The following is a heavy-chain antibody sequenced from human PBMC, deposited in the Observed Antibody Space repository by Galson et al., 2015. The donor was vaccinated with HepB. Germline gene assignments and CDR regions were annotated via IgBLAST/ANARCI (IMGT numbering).Heavy chain of an antibody. CDR3: AKDDNWNSFFDY. V-gene: IGHV3-30*18. J-gene: IGHJ4*01. Sequence: SLRLSCAASGFTFSSYGMHWVRQAPGKGLEWVAVISYDGSNKYYADSVKGRFTISRDNSKNTLYLQMNSLRAEDTAVYYCAKDDNWNSFFDYWGQGTLVTVSS. D-gene: IGHD1-20*01. CDR2: ISYDGSNK. CDR1: GFTFSSYG.